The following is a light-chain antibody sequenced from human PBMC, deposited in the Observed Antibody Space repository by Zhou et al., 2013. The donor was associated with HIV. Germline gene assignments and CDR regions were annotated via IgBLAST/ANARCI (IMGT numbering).Light chain of an antibody. CDR1: QRLNNN. CDR3: QQYGSSPRS. J-gene: IGKJ4*01. Sequence: EIVMTQSPATLSVSLGERVTLSCRASQRLNNNLAWYQQKPGQPPRLLIYDASTRATGVPVRFSGSGSGTDFTLTISRLEPEDFAVYYCQQYGSSPRSFGGGTKVEIK. V-gene: IGKV3-20*01. CDR2: DAS.